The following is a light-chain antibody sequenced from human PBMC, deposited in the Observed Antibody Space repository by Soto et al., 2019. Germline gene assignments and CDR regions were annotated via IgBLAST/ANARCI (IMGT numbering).Light chain of an antibody. CDR2: EVS. CDR3: SSYTSSSTTYV. CDR1: TSDVGGYNF. J-gene: IGLJ1*01. V-gene: IGLV2-14*01. Sequence: QSALTQPASVSGSPRQSITISCTGSTSDVGGYNFVSWYQQHPGKVPKLMIYEVSNRPSGVSNRFSGSKSGNTASLTISGLQGDDEADYYCSSYTSSSTTYVFGTGTKLTVL.